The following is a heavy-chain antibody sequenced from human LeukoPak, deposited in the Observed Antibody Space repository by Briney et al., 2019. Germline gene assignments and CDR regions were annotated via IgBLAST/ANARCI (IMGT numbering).Heavy chain of an antibody. V-gene: IGHV3-30*18. Sequence: GGSLRLSCAASGFTFSSYGMHWVRQAPGKGLEWVAVISYDGGNKYYADSVKGRFTISRDNSKNTLYLQMNSLRAEDTAVYYCAKDNWLALFDYWGQGTLVTVSS. CDR2: ISYDGGNK. D-gene: IGHD1-20*01. CDR3: AKDNWLALFDY. J-gene: IGHJ4*02. CDR1: GFTFSSYG.